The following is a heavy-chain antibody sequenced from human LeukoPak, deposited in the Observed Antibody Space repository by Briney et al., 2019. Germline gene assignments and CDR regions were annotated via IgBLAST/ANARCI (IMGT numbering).Heavy chain of an antibody. CDR2: IKPDGSER. J-gene: IGHJ4*02. CDR1: GFAFSSHW. V-gene: IGHV3-7*01. CDR3: ARGPSLLY. Sequence: PGGSLRLSRAASGFAFSSHWMSWVRQAPGKGLEWVASIKPDGSERYYVDSLRGRFTISRDNAKTSLYLQMSSLRAEDTAVYYCARGPSLLYWGQGTLVTVSS. D-gene: IGHD2-21*01.